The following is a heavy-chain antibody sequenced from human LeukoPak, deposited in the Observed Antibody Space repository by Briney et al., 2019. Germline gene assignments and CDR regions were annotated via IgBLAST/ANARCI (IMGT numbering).Heavy chain of an antibody. CDR1: GFTFSSYW. D-gene: IGHD5-24*01. J-gene: IGHJ4*02. V-gene: IGHV3-48*04. Sequence: PGGSLRLSCAASGFTFSSYWMHWVRQAPGKGLEWVSYISYGGSTIYYADSAKGRFTISRDNAKNSLYLQMNSLRAEDTAVYYCARAFPRDGYNPDYWGQGTLVTVSS. CDR3: ARAFPRDGYNPDY. CDR2: ISYGGSTI.